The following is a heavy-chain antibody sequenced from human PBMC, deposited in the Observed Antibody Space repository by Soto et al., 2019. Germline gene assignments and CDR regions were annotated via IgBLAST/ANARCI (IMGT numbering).Heavy chain of an antibody. J-gene: IGHJ5*02. CDR2: IYYSGST. CDR3: ARDRHTRYYSGGSCYSYNWFDP. CDR1: GGSISSGGYY. V-gene: IGHV4-31*03. D-gene: IGHD2-15*01. Sequence: PSETLSLTCTVSGGSISSGGYYWSWIRQHPGKGLEWSGYIYYSGSTYYNPSLKSRVTISVDTSKNQFSLRLSSVTAADTAVYYCARDRHTRYYSGGSCYSYNWFDPWGQGTLVTVSS.